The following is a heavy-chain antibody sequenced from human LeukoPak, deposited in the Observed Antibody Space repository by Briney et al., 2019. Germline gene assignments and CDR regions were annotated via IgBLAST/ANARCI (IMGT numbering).Heavy chain of an antibody. CDR2: IYYSGST. J-gene: IGHJ4*02. Sequence: SETLSLTCTVSGGSISSYYWSWIRQPPGKGLEWIGDIYYSGSTNYNPSLKSRVTISVDTSKNQFSLKLSSVTAADTAMYYCASKVAYCSGGSCYGYFDYWGQGTLVTVSS. D-gene: IGHD2-15*01. V-gene: IGHV4-59*08. CDR3: ASKVAYCSGGSCYGYFDY. CDR1: GGSISSYY.